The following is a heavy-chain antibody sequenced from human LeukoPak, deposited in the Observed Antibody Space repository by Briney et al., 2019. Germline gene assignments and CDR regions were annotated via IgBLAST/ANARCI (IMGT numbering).Heavy chain of an antibody. D-gene: IGHD3-3*01. J-gene: IGHJ5*02. V-gene: IGHV4-39*07. CDR2: IYYSGST. Sequence: PSETLSLTCTVSGGSISSSSYYWGWIRQPPGKGLEWIGSIYYSGSTYYNPSLKSRVTISVDTSKNQFSLKLSSVTAADTAVYYCARVFGVATGWLDPWGQGTLVTVSS. CDR1: GGSISSSSYY. CDR3: ARVFGVATGWLDP.